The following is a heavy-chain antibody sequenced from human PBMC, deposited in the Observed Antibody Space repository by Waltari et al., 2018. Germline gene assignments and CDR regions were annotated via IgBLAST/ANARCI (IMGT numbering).Heavy chain of an antibody. V-gene: IGHV3-9*01. J-gene: IGHJ6*03. D-gene: IGHD3-10*01. CDR3: AKAEKFGEFPTYYYYYMDV. CDR1: GFTFDDYA. CDR2: ISWNSGSI. Sequence: EVQLVESGGGLVQPGRSLRLSCAASGFTFDDYAMHWVRQAPGKGLEWVSGISWNSGSIGYADSVKGRFTISRDNAKNSLYLQMNSLRAEDTALYYCAKAEKFGEFPTYYYYYMDVWGKGTTVTVSS.